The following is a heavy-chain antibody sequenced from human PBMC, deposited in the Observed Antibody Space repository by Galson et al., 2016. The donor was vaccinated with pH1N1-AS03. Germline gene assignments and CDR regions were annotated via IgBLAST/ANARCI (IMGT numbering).Heavy chain of an antibody. D-gene: IGHD1-7*01. V-gene: IGHV1-69*05. CDR3: ARNSDSLGAFDV. CDR2: FIPIFGTT. J-gene: IGHJ3*01. CDR1: GGTFDNHP. Sequence: SVKVSCKASGGTFDNHPINWVRQAPGQGLEWMGGFIPIFGTTNYAPKYQGRVTFTTDDSTTTVYMELSSLRSEDTAVYCCARNSDSLGAFDVWGQGTLLSVSS.